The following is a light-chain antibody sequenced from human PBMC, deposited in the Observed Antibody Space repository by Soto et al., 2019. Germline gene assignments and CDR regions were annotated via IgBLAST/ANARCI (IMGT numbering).Light chain of an antibody. J-gene: IGKJ1*01. CDR3: QQFNNWPRT. CDR1: QSVIRY. CDR2: DAS. V-gene: IGKV3D-15*01. Sequence: EFVLTQSPGTLSLSPGERATLSCRASQSVIRYLAWYQQRPGQAPRLLIYDASYRATGIPARFSGSGSGTEFTLTISSLQSGDFAVYYCQQFNNWPRTFGQGTKVDI.